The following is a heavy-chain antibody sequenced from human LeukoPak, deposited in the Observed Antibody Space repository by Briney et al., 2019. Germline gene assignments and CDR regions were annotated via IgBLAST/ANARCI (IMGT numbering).Heavy chain of an antibody. CDR2: IYYSGST. D-gene: IGHD3-10*01. V-gene: IGHV4-59*01. CDR1: GGSISSYY. CDR3: ARAVLLWFGESITDAFDI. J-gene: IGHJ3*02. Sequence: SETLSLXCTVSGGSISSYYWSWIRQPPGKGLEWIGYIYYSGSTNYNPSLKSRVTISVDTSKNQFPLKLSSVTAADTAVYYCARAVLLWFGESITDAFDIWGQGTMVTVSS.